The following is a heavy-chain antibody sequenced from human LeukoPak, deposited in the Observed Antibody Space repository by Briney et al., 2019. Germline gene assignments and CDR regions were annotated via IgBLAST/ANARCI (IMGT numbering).Heavy chain of an antibody. CDR1: GFTVGSNY. D-gene: IGHD3-10*01. V-gene: IGHV3-23*01. J-gene: IGHJ4*02. CDR3: AKGGSFDY. CDR2: ISGSGGST. Sequence: PGGSLRLSCAASGFTVGSNYMSWVRQAPGKGLEWVSAISGSGGSTYYADSVKGRFTISRDNYKNTLYLQMNRLRAEDTAVYYCAKGGSFDYWGQGTLVTVSS.